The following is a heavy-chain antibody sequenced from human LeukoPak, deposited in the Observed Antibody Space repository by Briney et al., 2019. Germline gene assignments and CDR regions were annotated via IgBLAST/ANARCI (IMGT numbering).Heavy chain of an antibody. CDR3: ARVAIWFGELLLFDY. CDR2: INAGNGNT. D-gene: IGHD3-10*01. CDR1: GYTFTSYA. J-gene: IGHJ4*02. Sequence: ASVKVSCKASGYTFTSYAMHWARQAPGQRLEWMGWINAGNGNTKYSQKFQGRVTITRDTSASTAYMELSSLRSEDTAVYYCARVAIWFGELLLFDYWGQGTLVTVSS. V-gene: IGHV1-3*01.